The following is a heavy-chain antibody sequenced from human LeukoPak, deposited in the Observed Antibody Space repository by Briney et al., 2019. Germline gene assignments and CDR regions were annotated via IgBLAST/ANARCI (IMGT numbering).Heavy chain of an antibody. CDR3: ARDMGIAAAAVDY. D-gene: IGHD6-13*01. Sequence: PGGSLRLSCAASGFTFSSCGMHWVPQAPGKGLEWVALIWYDGSNKYYADSVKGRFTISRDNSKNTLYLQMNSLRAEDTAVYYCARDMGIAAAAVDYWGQGTLVTVSS. CDR1: GFTFSSCG. CDR2: IWYDGSNK. V-gene: IGHV3-33*01. J-gene: IGHJ4*02.